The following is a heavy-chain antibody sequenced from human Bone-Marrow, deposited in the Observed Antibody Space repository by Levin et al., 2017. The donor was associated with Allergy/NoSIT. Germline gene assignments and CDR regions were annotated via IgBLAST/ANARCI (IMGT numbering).Heavy chain of an antibody. V-gene: IGHV3-7*01. D-gene: IGHD4-17*01. Sequence: GESLKISCAASGFTFTFRAYYMSWVRQAPGRGLEWVANINQDGSEMHYVDSVKGRFTISRDNAKKSLFLQMNSLRAEDTAVYYCARDRYGDYSTYFDHWGQGTLVTVSS. CDR1: GFTFTFRAYY. J-gene: IGHJ4*02. CDR2: INQDGSEM. CDR3: ARDRYGDYSTYFDH.